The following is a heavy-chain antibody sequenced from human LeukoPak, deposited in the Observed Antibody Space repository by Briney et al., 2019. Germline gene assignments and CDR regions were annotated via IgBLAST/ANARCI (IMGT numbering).Heavy chain of an antibody. CDR1: GGSISSGGYS. CDR3: ARHSSGVGRFDP. CDR2: IYHSGST. Sequence: SETLSLTCAVSGGSISSGGYSWSWIRQPPGKGLEWIGYIYHSGSTYYNPSLKSRVTISVDTSKNQFSLKLSSVTAADTAVYYCARHSSGVGRFDPWGQGTLVTVSS. V-gene: IGHV4-30-2*01. J-gene: IGHJ5*02. D-gene: IGHD2-15*01.